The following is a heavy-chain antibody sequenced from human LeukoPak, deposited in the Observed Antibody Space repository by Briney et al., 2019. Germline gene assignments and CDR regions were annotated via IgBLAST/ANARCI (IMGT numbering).Heavy chain of an antibody. V-gene: IGHV4-59*01. CDR1: GGSISSYY. CDR3: ARGDGDYVRHPDAFDI. J-gene: IGHJ3*02. D-gene: IGHD4-17*01. CDR2: IYYSGST. Sequence: SETLSLTCTVSGGSISSYYWSWIRQPPGKGLEWIGYIYYSGSTNYNPSLKSRVTISVDTSKNQFSLKLGSVTAADTAVYYCARGDGDYVRHPDAFDIWGQGTMVTVSS.